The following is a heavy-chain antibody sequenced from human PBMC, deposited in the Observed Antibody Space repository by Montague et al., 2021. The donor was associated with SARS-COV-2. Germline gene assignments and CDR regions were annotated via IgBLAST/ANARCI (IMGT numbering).Heavy chain of an antibody. J-gene: IGHJ5*02. CDR3: ARSVVGGTYRHTRWFDP. Sequence: SETLSLTCTVSGDSMRSSYWNWIRQPPGKGLEYIGYTYYSGVANYNPSLRSRVTISLDTSKNLFSLNLRSVTAADTAVYYCARSVVGGTYRHTRWFDPWGQGTLVTVFS. V-gene: IGHV4-59*13. CDR1: GDSMRSSY. CDR2: TYYSGVA. D-gene: IGHD3-16*02.